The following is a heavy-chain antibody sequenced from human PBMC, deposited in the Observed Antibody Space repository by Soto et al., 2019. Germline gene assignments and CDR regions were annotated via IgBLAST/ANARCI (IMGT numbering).Heavy chain of an antibody. CDR1: GFTFSSYA. Sequence: GGSLRLSCAASGFTFSSYAMSWVRQAPGKGLEWVSAISGSGGSTYYADSVKGRFTISRDNSKNTLYLQMNSLRAEDTAVYYCAKPPIFGVVIRRDPYYFDYWGQGTLVTVSS. J-gene: IGHJ4*02. CDR2: ISGSGGST. D-gene: IGHD3-3*01. V-gene: IGHV3-23*01. CDR3: AKPPIFGVVIRRDPYYFDY.